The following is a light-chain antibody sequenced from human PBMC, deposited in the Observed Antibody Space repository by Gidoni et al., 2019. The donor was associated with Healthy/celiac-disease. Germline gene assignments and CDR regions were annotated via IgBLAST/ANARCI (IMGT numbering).Light chain of an antibody. V-gene: IGLV2-23*02. CDR1: SSDVGSYNL. J-gene: IGLJ1*01. CDR2: EVS. CDR3: CSYAGSSTLYV. Sequence: QSALTQPASVSGSPGPSITISCTGTSSDVGSYNLGSWYQQHPGKAPKLMIYEVSKRPSGVSNRFSGSKSGNTASLTISGLQAEDEADYYCCSYAGSSTLYVFGTGTKVTVL.